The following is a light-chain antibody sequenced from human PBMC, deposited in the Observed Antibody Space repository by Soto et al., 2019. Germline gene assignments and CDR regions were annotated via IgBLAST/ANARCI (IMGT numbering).Light chain of an antibody. Sequence: DIQMTQSPSSVSASVGDRVTITCRASQGISSDLAWYQQRPGKAPNLLIYGASSLQTGVPSRFSGSGSGTDLTLTISSLQPEDFATYYCQQANSFPLTFGGGTKVEIK. CDR1: QGISSD. CDR2: GAS. J-gene: IGKJ4*01. CDR3: QQANSFPLT. V-gene: IGKV1-12*01.